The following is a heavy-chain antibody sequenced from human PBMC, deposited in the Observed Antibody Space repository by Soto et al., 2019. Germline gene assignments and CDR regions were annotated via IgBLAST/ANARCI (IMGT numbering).Heavy chain of an antibody. CDR1: GFTFSSYS. D-gene: IGHD2-15*01. V-gene: IGHV3-21*01. J-gene: IGHJ6*02. CDR3: ARDTPRGYGMDV. Sequence: EVQLVESGGGLVKPGGSLRLSCVASGFTFSSYSMNWVRQAPGKGLEWVSSIDTSSNYIYDSDSVRGRFSISRDNAKNSLYLQMNRLRAEDTSVYYCARDTPRGYGMDVWGQGTTVTVFS. CDR2: IDTSSNYI.